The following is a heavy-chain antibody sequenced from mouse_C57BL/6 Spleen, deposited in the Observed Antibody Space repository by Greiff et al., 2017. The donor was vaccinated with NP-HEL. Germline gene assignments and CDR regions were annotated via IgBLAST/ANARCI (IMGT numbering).Heavy chain of an antibody. J-gene: IGHJ4*01. CDR2: SRNKANDYTT. CDR1: GFTFSDFY. CDR3: ARDDPYYYGSSYNAMDY. Sequence: EVKLMESGGGLVQSGRSLRLSCATSGFTFSDFYMEWVRQAPGKGLEWIAASRNKANDYTTEYSASVKGRFIVSRDTSQSILYLQMNALRAEDTAIYYCARDDPYYYGSSYNAMDYWGQGTSVTVSS. V-gene: IGHV7-1*01. D-gene: IGHD1-1*01.